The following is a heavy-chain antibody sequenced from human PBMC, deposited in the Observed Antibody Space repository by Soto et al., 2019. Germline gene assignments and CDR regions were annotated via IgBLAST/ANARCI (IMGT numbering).Heavy chain of an antibody. CDR3: ARVAVRGNSMDAFDI. Sequence: QVQLQESGPGLVKPSGTLSLTCAVSGGSISSSNWWSWVRQPPGKGLEWIGEIYHSGSTNYNPSLKSRVTISVDKSKKEFSLKLSSVTAADTAVYYCARVAVRGNSMDAFDIWGQGTMVTVSS. D-gene: IGHD5-18*01. J-gene: IGHJ3*02. CDR1: GGSISSSNW. CDR2: IYHSGST. V-gene: IGHV4-4*02.